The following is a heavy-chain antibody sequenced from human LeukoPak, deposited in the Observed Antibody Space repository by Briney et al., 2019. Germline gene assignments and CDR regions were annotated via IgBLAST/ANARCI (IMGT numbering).Heavy chain of an antibody. J-gene: IGHJ6*02. CDR2: ISSTSSYI. CDR3: ARDSSSSYFYYYGMDV. D-gene: IGHD6-6*01. V-gene: IGHV3-21*01. CDR1: GFIFSGYS. Sequence: GGSLRLSCAASGFIFSGYSMNWVRQAPGKGLEWVSSISSTSSYIYYADSVKGRFTISRDNAKNSLYLQMNSLRAEDTAVYYCARDSSSSYFYYYGMDVWGQGTTVTVSS.